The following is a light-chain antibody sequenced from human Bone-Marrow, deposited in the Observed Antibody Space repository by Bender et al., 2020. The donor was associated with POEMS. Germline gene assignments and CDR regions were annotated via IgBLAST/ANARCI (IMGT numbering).Light chain of an antibody. Sequence: QSALTQPASVSGSPGQSITISCTGTSSDFGSYDIVSWYQQHPGKVPNLMIYDDTKRPSGVSNRFSGSKSGSTASLTISGLQAEDEADYYCCSYAGSSPHVVFGGGTRLTVL. J-gene: IGLJ2*01. CDR3: CSYAGSSPHVV. V-gene: IGLV2-23*01. CDR2: DDT. CDR1: SSDFGSYDI.